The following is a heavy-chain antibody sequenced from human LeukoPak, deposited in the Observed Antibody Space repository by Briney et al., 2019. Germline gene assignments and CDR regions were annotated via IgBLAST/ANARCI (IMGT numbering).Heavy chain of an antibody. CDR2: TRYDKSDI. Sequence: GVSLRLSCAASGLTFTCYGMHWVRQAPGKGLEWVALTRYDKSDIYYADSVKGRFTISRDNSKNILYLQMNSLRAEDTAVYFCARGSATHQYSFDYWGQGTLVTVSS. D-gene: IGHD2-15*01. J-gene: IGHJ4*02. CDR1: GLTFTCYG. V-gene: IGHV3-30*02. CDR3: ARGSATHQYSFDY.